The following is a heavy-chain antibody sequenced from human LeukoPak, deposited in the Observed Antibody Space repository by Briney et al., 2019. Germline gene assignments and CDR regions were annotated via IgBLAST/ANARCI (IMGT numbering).Heavy chain of an antibody. V-gene: IGHV4-59*01. Sequence: SETLSLTCTVSGGSMNFYYWSWIRQPPGKGLEWIGYIYYSGSTNYNPSLKSRVTISVDTSKNQFSLKLSSVTAADTAIYYCARDRLLSGYDTYYYGMDVWGQGTAVTVSS. J-gene: IGHJ6*02. CDR1: GGSMNFYY. CDR3: ARDRLLSGYDTYYYGMDV. CDR2: IYYSGST. D-gene: IGHD5-12*01.